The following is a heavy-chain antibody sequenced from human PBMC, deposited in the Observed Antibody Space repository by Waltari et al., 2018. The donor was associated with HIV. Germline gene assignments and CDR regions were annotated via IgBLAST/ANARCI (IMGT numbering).Heavy chain of an antibody. CDR1: GFTFSSYW. CDR3: TTPVTTRG. D-gene: IGHD4-17*01. J-gene: IGHJ4*02. Sequence: EVHLVESGGGLVQPGGSLRLSCAASGFTFSSYWMYWVRQAPGKGLEWVANIKQDGSEENYVDSVKGRFTISRDNAKNPMYLQMNSLRAEDTAVYYCTTPVTTRGWGQGTLVTVSS. V-gene: IGHV3-7*03. CDR2: IKQDGSEE.